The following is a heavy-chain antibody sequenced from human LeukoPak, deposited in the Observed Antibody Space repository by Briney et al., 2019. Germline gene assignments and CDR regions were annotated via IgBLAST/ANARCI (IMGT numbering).Heavy chain of an antibody. D-gene: IGHD6-13*01. CDR2: IYYSGST. CDR3: VRIAGGGWFDP. Sequence: PSETLSLTCSVSGDSIGSSSHYWGWIRQPPGKGLEWIADIYYSGSTHYNMALRSRVTMSVDTSRNQFSLKLSSVTAADTAMYYCVRIAGGGWFDPGGQGTLVTVSS. V-gene: IGHV4-39*01. J-gene: IGHJ5*02. CDR1: GDSIGSSSHY.